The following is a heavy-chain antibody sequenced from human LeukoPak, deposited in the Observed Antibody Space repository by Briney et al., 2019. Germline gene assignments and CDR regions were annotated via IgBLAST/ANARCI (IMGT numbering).Heavy chain of an antibody. J-gene: IGHJ4*02. CDR1: GLTFSSNG. D-gene: IGHD6-19*01. V-gene: IGHV3-30*18. CDR3: AKKTVTGRSAAYFDY. Sequence: GRSLRLSCAASGLTFSSNGMHGVRQAPGKGLEWVALISYDGSVSYYADSVKGRFTISRDNSRNTLYLQMDSLRAEDTAVYYCAKKTVTGRSAAYFDYWGQGTLVTVSS. CDR2: ISYDGSVS.